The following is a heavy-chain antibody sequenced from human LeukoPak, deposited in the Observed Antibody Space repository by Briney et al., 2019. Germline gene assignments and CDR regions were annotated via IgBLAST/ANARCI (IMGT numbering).Heavy chain of an antibody. J-gene: IGHJ2*01. CDR3: VKSGGYATAIRYFDL. CDR1: GFSFGGYA. D-gene: IGHD2-21*02. V-gene: IGHV3-9*01. CDR2: ISWNSGDI. Sequence: GRSLRPSCAASGFSFGGYALHWVRQAPGKGLEWVASISWNSGDIVHADSVKGRFTISRDNAKNSLYLQMDSLRTEDTALYYCVKSGGYATAIRYFDLWGRGTLVTVSS.